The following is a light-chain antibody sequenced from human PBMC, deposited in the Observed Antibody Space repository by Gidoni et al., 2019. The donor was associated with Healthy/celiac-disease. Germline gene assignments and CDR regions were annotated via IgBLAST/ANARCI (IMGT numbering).Light chain of an antibody. CDR2: DDS. CDR1: HIGSKS. V-gene: IGLV3-21*03. Sequence: SYVLTPPTSVSVAPGKTARITCGGNHIGSKSVHWYQQKPGQAPVLVVYDDSDRPSGIPERFSGSNSGNTATLTSSRVEAGDEADYYCQVWDRSSDHVVFGGGTKLTVL. CDR3: QVWDRSSDHVV. J-gene: IGLJ2*01.